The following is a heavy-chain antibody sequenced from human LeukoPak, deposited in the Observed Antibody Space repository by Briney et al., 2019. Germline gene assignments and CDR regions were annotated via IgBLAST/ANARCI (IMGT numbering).Heavy chain of an antibody. CDR2: ISSSSSYI. D-gene: IGHD1-26*01. CDR3: ARDVTSNSGTYSGGAFDI. J-gene: IGHJ3*02. CDR1: GFTFSSYT. V-gene: IGHV3-21*01. Sequence: PGGSLRLSCATSGFTFSSYTMNWVRQAPGKGLEWVSSISSSSSYIYYADSVKGRFTIFRDNAKNSLYLQMDSLRAEDTAVYYYARDVTSNSGTYSGGAFDIWGQGTMVAVSS.